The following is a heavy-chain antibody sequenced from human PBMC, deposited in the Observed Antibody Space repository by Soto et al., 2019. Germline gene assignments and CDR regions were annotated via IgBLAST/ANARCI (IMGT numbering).Heavy chain of an antibody. D-gene: IGHD3-10*01. Sequence: SETLSLTCAVSSGSISSSNWWSWVRQPPGKGLEWIGEIYHSGSTNYNPSLKSRVTISVDKSKNQFSLKLSSVTAADTAVYYCARDQGLWFGYNWFDPWGQGTLVTVSS. CDR1: SGSISSSNW. J-gene: IGHJ5*02. CDR2: IYHSGST. CDR3: ARDQGLWFGYNWFDP. V-gene: IGHV4-4*02.